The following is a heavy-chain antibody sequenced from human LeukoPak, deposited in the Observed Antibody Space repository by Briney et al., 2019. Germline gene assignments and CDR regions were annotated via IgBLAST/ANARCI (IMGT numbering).Heavy chain of an antibody. J-gene: IGHJ4*02. CDR3: ARKGETTSGYHFDY. D-gene: IGHD6-25*01. CDR2: ISDSGGST. CDR1: GFTFSTYG. V-gene: IGHV3-23*01. Sequence: GGSLRLSCAASGFTFSTYGMNWVRQAPGKGLEWVSTISDSGGSTYYADSVKGRFTISRDNSKNTLYLQMNSLRAEDTAIYYCARKGETTSGYHFDYWGQGTLVTVSS.